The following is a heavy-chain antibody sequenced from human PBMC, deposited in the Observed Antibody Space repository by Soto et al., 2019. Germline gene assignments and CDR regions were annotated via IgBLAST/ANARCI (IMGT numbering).Heavy chain of an antibody. J-gene: IGHJ3*02. V-gene: IGHV1-46*01. CDR1: GYTFTSYY. CDR3: ASAGVEYGGTTSGGAFDI. D-gene: IGHD4-17*01. CDR2: INPSGGST. Sequence: QVQLVQSGAEVKKPGASVKVSCKASGYTFTSYYMHWVRQAPGQGLEWLGIINPSGGSTSYAQKFQGRVTMTRDTATSTVYMQLSRLGSEDTAVYYCASAGVEYGGTTSGGAFDIWGQGTMVTVSS.